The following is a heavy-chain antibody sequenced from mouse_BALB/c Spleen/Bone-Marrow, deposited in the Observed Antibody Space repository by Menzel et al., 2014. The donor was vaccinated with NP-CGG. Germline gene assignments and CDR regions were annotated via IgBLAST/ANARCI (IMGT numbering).Heavy chain of an antibody. J-gene: IGHJ4*01. V-gene: IGHV1S127*01. Sequence: VQLQQSGAELVKPGASVKMSCKASGYTFTSYWMHWVRQRPGQGLEWIGVIDPSDSYTSYIQKFKGKATLTVDTSSSTADMQLSSLTSEDSAVYYCTRDVMDYWGQGTSVTVSS. CDR2: IDPSDSYT. CDR1: GYTFTSYW. CDR3: TRDVMDY.